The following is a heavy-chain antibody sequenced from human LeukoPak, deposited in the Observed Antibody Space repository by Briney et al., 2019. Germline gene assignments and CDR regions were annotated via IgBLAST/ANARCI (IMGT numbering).Heavy chain of an antibody. CDR1: GGSFSGYY. CDR3: ARHLAYSSSWYGYYYYMDV. Sequence: SETLSLTCAVYGGSFSGYYWSWIRQPPGKGLEWIGEINHSGSTNYNPSLKSRVTISVDTSKNQFSLKLSSVTAADTAVYYCARHLAYSSSWYGYYYYMDVRGKGTPVTISS. D-gene: IGHD6-13*01. J-gene: IGHJ6*03. V-gene: IGHV4-34*01. CDR2: INHSGST.